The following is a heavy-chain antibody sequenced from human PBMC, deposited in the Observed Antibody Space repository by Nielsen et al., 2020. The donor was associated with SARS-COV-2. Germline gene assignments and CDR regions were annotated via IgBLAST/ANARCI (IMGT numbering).Heavy chain of an antibody. CDR1: GYTFTGYY. CDR3: ARGARIQLWSTGDYYYYYGMDV. V-gene: IGHV1-2*06. Sequence: ASVKVSCKASGYTFTGYYMHWVRQAPGQGLEWMGRINPNSGGTNYAQKFQGRVTMTRDTSISTAYMELSRLRSDDTAVYYCARGARIQLWSTGDYYYYYGMDVWGQGTTVTVSS. CDR2: INPNSGGT. D-gene: IGHD5-18*01. J-gene: IGHJ6*02.